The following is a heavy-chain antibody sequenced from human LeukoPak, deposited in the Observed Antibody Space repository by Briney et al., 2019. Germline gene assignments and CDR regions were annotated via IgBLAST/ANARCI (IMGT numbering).Heavy chain of an antibody. Sequence: PGGSLRLSCAASGFTFSSYAMSWVRQAPGKGLEWVSAISGSGDSTYYADSVKGRFTISRGNSKNTLYLQMNSLRAEDTAVYYCAKGVSRGTPHMDVWGKGTTVTVSS. V-gene: IGHV3-23*01. CDR3: AKGVSRGTPHMDV. D-gene: IGHD3-16*01. J-gene: IGHJ6*03. CDR1: GFTFSSYA. CDR2: ISGSGDST.